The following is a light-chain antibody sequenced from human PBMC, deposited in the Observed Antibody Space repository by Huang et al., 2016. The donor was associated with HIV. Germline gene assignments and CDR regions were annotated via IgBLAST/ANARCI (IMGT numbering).Light chain of an antibody. CDR1: QSVSNNY. CDR3: QQYGTLLT. J-gene: IGKJ4*01. V-gene: IGKV3-20*01. CDR2: GAS. Sequence: EIVLTQSPGTLSLSPGERATLPCRASQSVSNNYLAWYQQKPGQAPRLLIYGASSRATGIPDRFSGSGSGTGVTLTISRLEPEDFAVYFCQQYGTLLTFGGGTKVEI.